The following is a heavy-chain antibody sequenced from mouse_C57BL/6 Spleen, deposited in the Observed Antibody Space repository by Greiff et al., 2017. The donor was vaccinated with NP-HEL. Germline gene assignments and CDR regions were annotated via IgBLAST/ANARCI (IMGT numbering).Heavy chain of an antibody. CDR1: GYSITSGYY. Sequence: EVKLQESGPGLVKPSQSLSLTCSVTGYSITSGYYWNWIRQFPGNKLEWMGYISYDGSNNYNQSLKNRISITRDTSKNQFFLKLNSVTAEDTATYYCAREEGQSSGYVDWGQGTTLTVSS. J-gene: IGHJ2*01. V-gene: IGHV3-6*01. CDR3: AREEGQSSGYVD. D-gene: IGHD3-2*02. CDR2: ISYDGSN.